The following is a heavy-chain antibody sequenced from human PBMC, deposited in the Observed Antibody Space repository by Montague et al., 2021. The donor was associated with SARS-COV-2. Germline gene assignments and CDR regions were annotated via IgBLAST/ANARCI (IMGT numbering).Heavy chain of an antibody. V-gene: IGHV4-4*02. D-gene: IGHD1-26*01. J-gene: IGHJ4*02. CDR2: IYHTGST. Sequence: SETLSLTCVVSGDSISTYNWWTWVRLPPGKCLGWVGGIYHTGSTKYNPSLKSRASMPVDKSWNHFSLRLTSVTAADTAIYYCARKGGGRSDLAYWGQGTLVTVSS. CDR3: ARKGGGRSDLAY. CDR1: GDSISTYNW.